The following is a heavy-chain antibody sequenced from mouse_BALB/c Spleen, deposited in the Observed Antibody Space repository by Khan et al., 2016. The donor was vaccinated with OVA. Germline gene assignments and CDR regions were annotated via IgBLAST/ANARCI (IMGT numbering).Heavy chain of an antibody. CDR2: ISGDSSTI. CDR1: GFTFSSFG. Sequence: EVELVESGGGLVQPGGSRKLSCVASGFTFSSFGMHWVRQAPEKGLDWVAYISGDSSTIYYTDTVMGRFSISRDNPKNTLFLQMASLRSEDMAMYYCARSYFYGYYFDQWGQGTTLTVSS. CDR3: ARSYFYGYYFDQ. D-gene: IGHD1-1*01. V-gene: IGHV5-17*02. J-gene: IGHJ2*01.